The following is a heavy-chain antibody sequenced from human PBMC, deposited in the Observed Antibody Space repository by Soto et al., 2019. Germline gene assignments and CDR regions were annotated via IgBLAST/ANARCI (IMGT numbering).Heavy chain of an antibody. CDR3: ARDTVAGSGWYFDL. J-gene: IGHJ2*01. Sequence: QVQLVESGGGVVQPGRSLRLSCAASGFTLSSYAMHWVRQAPGKGLEWVAVISYDGSNKYYADSVKGRFTISRDNSKNTLYLQMNSLRAEDTAVYYCARDTVAGSGWYFDLWGRGTLVTVSS. CDR2: ISYDGSNK. V-gene: IGHV3-30-3*01. D-gene: IGHD6-19*01. CDR1: GFTLSSYA.